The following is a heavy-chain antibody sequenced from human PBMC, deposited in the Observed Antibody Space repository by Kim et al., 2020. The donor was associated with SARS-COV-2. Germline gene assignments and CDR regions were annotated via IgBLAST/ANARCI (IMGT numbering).Heavy chain of an antibody. CDR3: ARAPPRPIVVVPAAEPDGMDV. V-gene: IGHV4-4*07. J-gene: IGHJ6*02. CDR2: IYTSGST. CDR1: GGSISSYY. D-gene: IGHD2-2*01. Sequence: SETLSLTCTVSGGSISSYYWSWIRQPAGKGLEWIGRIYTSGSTNYNPSLKSRVTMSVDTSKNQFSLKLSSVTAADTAVYYCARAPPRPIVVVPAAEPDGMDVWSQGTTVTVYS.